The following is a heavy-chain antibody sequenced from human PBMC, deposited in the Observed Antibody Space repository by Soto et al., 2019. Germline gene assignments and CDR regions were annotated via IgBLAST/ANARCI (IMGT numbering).Heavy chain of an antibody. D-gene: IGHD5-18*01. CDR1: GGSISSSSYY. CDR2: IYYSGST. Sequence: SETLSLTCTVSGGSISSSSYYWGWIRQPPGKGLEWIGSIYYSGSTYYNPSLKSRVTISVDTSKNQFSLKLSSVTAADTAVYFCASPGIQRWLTYGMDVWGQGTTVTVSS. V-gene: IGHV4-39*01. CDR3: ASPGIQRWLTYGMDV. J-gene: IGHJ6*02.